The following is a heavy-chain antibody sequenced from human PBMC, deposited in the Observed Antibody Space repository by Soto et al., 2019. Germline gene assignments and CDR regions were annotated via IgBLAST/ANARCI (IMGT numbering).Heavy chain of an antibody. CDR2: IRSDGTTI. J-gene: IGHJ4*02. D-gene: IGHD2-21*02. Sequence: GGSLRLSCAASGFTFSDNPMNWVRLAPGKGLEWVSHIRSDGTTIYYADSVKGRFTISRDNAKNSLYLHMNSLRDEDTAIYYCVRDHDFAFDTWGQGTLVTVSS. CDR3: VRDHDFAFDT. V-gene: IGHV3-48*02. CDR1: GFTFSDNP.